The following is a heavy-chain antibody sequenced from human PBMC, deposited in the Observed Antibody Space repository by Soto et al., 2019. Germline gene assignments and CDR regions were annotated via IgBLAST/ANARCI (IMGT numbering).Heavy chain of an antibody. CDR1: GFTFSGHW. CDR3: AREAGYCSRTSCYRRAFDT. Sequence: EVQLVASGGDLVQPGGSLSLSCAASGFTFSGHWMHWVRQVTGKGLEWVSRINTDCGSSAYADSVKGRFTISRDNAKNTLYLQMNGLRAEDTAVYYCAREAGYCSRTSCYRRAFDTWGQGTTVTVSS. J-gene: IGHJ3*02. V-gene: IGHV3-74*03. D-gene: IGHD2-2*01. CDR2: INTDCGSS.